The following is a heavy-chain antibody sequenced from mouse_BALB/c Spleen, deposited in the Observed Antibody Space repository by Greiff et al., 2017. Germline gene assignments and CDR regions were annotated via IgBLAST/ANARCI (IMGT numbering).Heavy chain of an antibody. CDR3: VREIYYYGSSRYAMDY. CDR1: GYTFSSYW. V-gene: IGHV1-9*01. J-gene: IGHJ4*01. CDR2: ILPGSGST. D-gene: IGHD1-1*01. Sequence: QVQLQQSGAELMKPGASVKISCKATGYTFSSYWIEWVKQRPGHGLEWIGEILPGSGSTNYNEKFKGKATFTADTSSNTAYMQLSSLTSEDSAVYYCVREIYYYGSSRYAMDYWGQGTSVTVSS.